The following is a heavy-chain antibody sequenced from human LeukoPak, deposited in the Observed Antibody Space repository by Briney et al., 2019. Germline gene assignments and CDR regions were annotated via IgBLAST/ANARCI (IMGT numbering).Heavy chain of an antibody. Sequence: ASVKVSCKASGYTFTSYGISWVRQAPGQGLEWMGWISAYNGNTNYAQKLTGRVTVTTDTSTNTGYMELRSLRSDATAVYYCARETKSSYDTLTGYYNSDAFDIWGQGTMVTVSS. D-gene: IGHD3-9*01. CDR1: GYTFTSYG. J-gene: IGHJ3*02. CDR2: ISAYNGNT. CDR3: ARETKSSYDTLTGYYNSDAFDI. V-gene: IGHV1-18*01.